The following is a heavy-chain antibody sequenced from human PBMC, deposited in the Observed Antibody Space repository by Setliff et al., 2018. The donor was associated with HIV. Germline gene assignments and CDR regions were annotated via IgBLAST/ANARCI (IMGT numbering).Heavy chain of an antibody. V-gene: IGHV4-59*08. J-gene: IGHJ4*02. Sequence: SETLSLTCTVSGGPISSYYWSWIRQPPGKGLEWIGYIYYSGRTNYNPSLKSRVTISVDTSKNQFSLKLTSVTAAYTAVYYCASQPAYSTDWYPPGYFDYWGQGTLVTVS. CDR3: ASQPAYSTDWYPPGYFDY. CDR2: IYYSGRT. CDR1: GGPISSYY. D-gene: IGHD6-19*01.